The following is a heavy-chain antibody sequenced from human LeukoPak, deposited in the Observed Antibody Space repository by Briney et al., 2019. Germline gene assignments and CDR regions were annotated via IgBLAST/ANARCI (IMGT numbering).Heavy chain of an antibody. Sequence: SETLSLTCTVSGYSISSGNYWGWIRQPPGKGPEWIGSIYHSGSTYYNPSLKSRVSISVDTSKNQFSLRLSSVTAADTAVYYCARDGDFYYFDYWGQGTLVTVPS. CDR1: GYSISSGNY. V-gene: IGHV4-38-2*02. CDR2: IYHSGST. CDR3: ARDGDFYYFDY. J-gene: IGHJ4*02.